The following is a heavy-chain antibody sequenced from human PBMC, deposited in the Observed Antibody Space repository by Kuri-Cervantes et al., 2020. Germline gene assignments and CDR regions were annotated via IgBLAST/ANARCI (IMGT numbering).Heavy chain of an antibody. CDR1: GFTFSDYY. V-gene: IGHV3-11*01. Sequence: GESLKISCAASGFTFSDYYMSWIRQAPGKGLEWVSYISSSGSTIYYADSVKGRFTISRDNAKNSLYLQMNSLRAGDTAVYYCARSGIMATYYYYGMDVWGQGTTVTVSS. J-gene: IGHJ6*02. D-gene: IGHD5-24*01. CDR2: ISSSGSTI. CDR3: ARSGIMATYYYYGMDV.